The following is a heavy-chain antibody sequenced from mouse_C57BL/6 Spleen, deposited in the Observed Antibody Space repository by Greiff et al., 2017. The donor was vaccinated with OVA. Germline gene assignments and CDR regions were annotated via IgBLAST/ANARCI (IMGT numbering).Heavy chain of an antibody. Sequence: DVHLVESGGDLVKPGGSLKLSCAASGFTFSSYGMSWVRQTPDKRLEWVATISSGGSYTYYPDSVKGRFTISRDNAKNTLYLQMSSLKSEDTAMYYCARDGYYFDYWGQGTTLTVSS. CDR3: ARDGYYFDY. V-gene: IGHV5-6*01. CDR1: GFTFSSYG. J-gene: IGHJ2*01. D-gene: IGHD2-3*01. CDR2: ISSGGSYT.